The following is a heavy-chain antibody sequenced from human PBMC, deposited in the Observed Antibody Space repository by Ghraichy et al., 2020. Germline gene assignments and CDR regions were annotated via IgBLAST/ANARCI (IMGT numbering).Heavy chain of an antibody. CDR1: GFTFSSYA. CDR2: ISGSGGST. D-gene: IGHD3-10*01. J-gene: IGHJ6*03. V-gene: IGHV3-23*01. Sequence: GGSLRLSCAASGFTFSSYAMSWVRQAPGKGLEWVSAISGSGGSTYYADSVKGRFTISRDNSKNTLYLQMNSLRAEDTAVYYCAKATMVQGVITNYYYYYMDVWGKGTTVTVSS. CDR3: AKATMVQGVITNYYYYYMDV.